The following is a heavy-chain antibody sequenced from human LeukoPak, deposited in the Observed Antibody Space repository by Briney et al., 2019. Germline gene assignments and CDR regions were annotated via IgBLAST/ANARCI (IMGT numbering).Heavy chain of an antibody. Sequence: SETLSLTCTVSGGSISSSSYYWGWIRQPPGKGLEWIGSIYYSGSTYYNPSLKSRVTISVDTSKNQFSLKLSSVTAADTAVYYCASRYYDFWSGYSEFDYWGQGTLVTVSS. CDR3: ASRYYDFWSGYSEFDY. D-gene: IGHD3-3*01. J-gene: IGHJ4*02. V-gene: IGHV4-39*01. CDR2: IYYSGST. CDR1: GGSISSSSYY.